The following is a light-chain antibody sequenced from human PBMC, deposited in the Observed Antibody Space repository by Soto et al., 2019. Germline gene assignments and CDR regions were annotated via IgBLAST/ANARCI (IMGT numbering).Light chain of an antibody. J-gene: IGKJ2*01. CDR3: QQSYSVPPS. V-gene: IGKV1-39*01. CDR2: AAS. CDR1: QGINNH. Sequence: DIQMTQSPSSLSASVGDRVTITCRASQGINNHLNWYQQRPGKAPELLIYAASSLQGGVPSRFSGSESGTDFTLTISSLQPEDFATYFCQQSYSVPPSFGQGTKLEIK.